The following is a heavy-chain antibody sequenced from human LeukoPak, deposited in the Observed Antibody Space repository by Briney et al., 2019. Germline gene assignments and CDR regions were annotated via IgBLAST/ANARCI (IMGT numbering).Heavy chain of an antibody. CDR3: AREGDSGSYYTPYFDY. V-gene: IGHV4-61*02. CDR1: GGSISSGSYY. J-gene: IGHJ4*02. D-gene: IGHD1-26*01. Sequence: SQTLSLTCTVSGGSISSGSYYWSWIRQPAGKGLEWIGRIYTSGSTNYNPSLKSRVTISVDTSKNQFSLKLSSVTAADTAVYYCAREGDSGSYYTPYFDYWGQGTLVTVSS. CDR2: IYTSGST.